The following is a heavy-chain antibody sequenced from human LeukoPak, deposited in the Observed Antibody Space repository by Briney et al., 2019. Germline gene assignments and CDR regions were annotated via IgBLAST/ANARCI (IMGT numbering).Heavy chain of an antibody. Sequence: GGSLRLSCAASGFTFSSYWMHWVRQAPGKGLVWVSRINSDGSSTSYADSVKGRFIISRDNAKNTLYLQMNSLRAEDTAVYYCARPTSYCSGGSCYHYDAFDIWGQGTMVTVSS. J-gene: IGHJ3*02. V-gene: IGHV3-74*01. CDR1: GFTFSSYW. CDR2: INSDGSST. D-gene: IGHD2-15*01. CDR3: ARPTSYCSGGSCYHYDAFDI.